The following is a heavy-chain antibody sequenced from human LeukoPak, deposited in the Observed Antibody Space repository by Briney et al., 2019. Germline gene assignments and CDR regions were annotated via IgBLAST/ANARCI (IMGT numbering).Heavy chain of an antibody. Sequence: GGSLRLSCAASGFMFSSYSMNWVRQAPGKGLEWVSSISGSSTYIFYADSVKGRFTISRDNSKNTLYLQMNSLRAEDTAVYYCAKGMITFGGVIGDAFDIWGQGTMVTVSS. CDR1: GFMFSSYS. D-gene: IGHD3-16*02. J-gene: IGHJ3*02. CDR2: ISGSSTYI. V-gene: IGHV3-21*04. CDR3: AKGMITFGGVIGDAFDI.